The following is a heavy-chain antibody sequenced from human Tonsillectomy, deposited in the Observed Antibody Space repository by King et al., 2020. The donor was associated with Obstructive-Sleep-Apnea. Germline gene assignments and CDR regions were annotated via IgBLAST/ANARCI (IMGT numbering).Heavy chain of an antibody. D-gene: IGHD3-10*01. J-gene: IGHJ4*02. CDR1: GYSFTSYW. Sequence: QLVQSGAEVKKPGESLKISCQASGYSFTSYWIAWVRQMPGKGLEWMGLIYPGDSNTRYSPSFQGQVTISVDKSVSTAFLQWSSLKASDTAIYYCARRSSGYLDDWGQGTLVTVSS. V-gene: IGHV5-51*01. CDR3: ARRSSGYLDD. CDR2: IYPGDSNT.